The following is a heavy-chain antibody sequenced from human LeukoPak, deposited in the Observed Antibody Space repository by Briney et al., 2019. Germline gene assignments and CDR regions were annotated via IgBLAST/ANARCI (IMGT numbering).Heavy chain of an antibody. CDR3: ASLYGDYPPEYYFDY. Sequence: GGSLRLSCAASGFTFSSYAMSWVRQAPGKGLEWVSAISGSGGSTYYADSVKGRFTISRDNSKNTLYLQMNSLRAEDTAVYYCASLYGDYPPEYYFDYWGQGTLVTVSS. CDR2: ISGSGGST. CDR1: GFTFSSYA. D-gene: IGHD4-17*01. V-gene: IGHV3-23*01. J-gene: IGHJ4*02.